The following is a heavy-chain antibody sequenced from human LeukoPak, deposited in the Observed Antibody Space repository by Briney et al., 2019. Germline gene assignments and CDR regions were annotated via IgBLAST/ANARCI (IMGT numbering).Heavy chain of an antibody. Sequence: SETLSLTCTVSGGSISSYYWSWIRQPPGKGLEWVGYIYYSGSTNYNPSLKSRVTISVDTSKNQFSLRLSSVTAADTAVYYCARSDIYRSGGSCPPNTFDAFDIWGQGPMAPVS. V-gene: IGHV4-59*01. J-gene: IGHJ3*02. CDR1: GGSISSYY. CDR3: ARSDIYRSGGSCPPNTFDAFDI. CDR2: IYYSGST. D-gene: IGHD2-15*01.